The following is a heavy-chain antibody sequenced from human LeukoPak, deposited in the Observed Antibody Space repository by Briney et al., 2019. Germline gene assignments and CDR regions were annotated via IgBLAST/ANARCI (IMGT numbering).Heavy chain of an antibody. CDR2: IYYSGST. V-gene: IGHV4-39*01. CDR3: ARRGYTYDSSGYYYVGLFDY. Sequence: PSETLSPTCTVSGGSISSSSYYWGWIRQPPGKGLEWIGSIYYSGSTYYNPSLKSRVTISVDTSKNQFSLKLSSVTAADTAVYYCARRGYTYDSSGYYYVGLFDYWGQGTLVTVSS. CDR1: GGSISSSSYY. D-gene: IGHD3-22*01. J-gene: IGHJ4*02.